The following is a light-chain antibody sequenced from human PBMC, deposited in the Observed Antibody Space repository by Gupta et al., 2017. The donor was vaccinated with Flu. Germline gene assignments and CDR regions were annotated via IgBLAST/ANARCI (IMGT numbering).Light chain of an antibody. CDR1: QGISSY. CDR3: QQDYSYPS. V-gene: IGKV1-8*01. CDR2: AAS. Sequence: AIRMTQSPSSFSASTGDRVTITCRASQGISSYLAWYQQKPGKAPKLLIYAASTLQSGVPSRFSGSGSGTDFTLTISCLQSEDFANYYCQQDYSYPSFGPGTKVDIK. J-gene: IGKJ3*01.